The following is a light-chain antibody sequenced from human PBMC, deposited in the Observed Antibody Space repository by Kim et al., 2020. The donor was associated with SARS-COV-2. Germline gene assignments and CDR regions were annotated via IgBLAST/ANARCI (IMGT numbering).Light chain of an antibody. V-gene: IGKV1-5*01. CDR3: QQYDGLST. CDR2: EAS. Sequence: SASIGESVTITCRASHNINIGLAWYQQKPGKAPNLLIYEASTLESGVPSRFSGSGSGTEFTLTINSLQPDDFATYYCQQYDGLSTFGQGTKVDIK. J-gene: IGKJ1*01. CDR1: HNINIG.